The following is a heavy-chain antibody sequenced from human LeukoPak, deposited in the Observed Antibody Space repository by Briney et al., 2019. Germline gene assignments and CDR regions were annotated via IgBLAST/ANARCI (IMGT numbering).Heavy chain of an antibody. D-gene: IGHD3-9*01. CDR1: GGSISSYY. V-gene: IGHV3-11*01. CDR2: ISTTTTTI. Sequence: LSLTCTVSGGSISSYYWSWIRQAPGKGLEWVSSISTTTTTIYYADSVKGRFTISRDNAKNSLFLEMSSLRSEDTALYYCARDHDILTGRGFYFDSWGQGTLVTVSS. CDR3: ARDHDILTGRGFYFDS. J-gene: IGHJ4*02.